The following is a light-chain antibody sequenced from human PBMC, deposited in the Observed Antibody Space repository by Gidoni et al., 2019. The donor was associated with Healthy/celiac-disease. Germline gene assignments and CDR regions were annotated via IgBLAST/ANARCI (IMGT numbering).Light chain of an antibody. CDR1: QSVSSY. V-gene: IGKV3-11*01. CDR2: DAS. Sequence: EIVLTQSPSTLSLSPGERATLSCKASQSVSSYLAWYQQKPGQAPRLLISDASNRATAIPARFSGSGSGTDFTLTISSLATEDFAVYYCQQRSNWPWTFGQGTKVEIK. CDR3: QQRSNWPWT. J-gene: IGKJ1*01.